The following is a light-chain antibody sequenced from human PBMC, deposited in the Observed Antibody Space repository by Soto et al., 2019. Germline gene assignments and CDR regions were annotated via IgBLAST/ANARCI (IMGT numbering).Light chain of an antibody. CDR3: QSYDSSLSGFYV. CDR2: DNT. J-gene: IGLJ1*01. Sequence: QSVLTQPPSVSGAPGQEVTISCTGSSSNIGADYDVHWYQQLPGAAPKLLIYDNTNRPSGVPDRFSGSKSGTSASLAILGLQAEDEADYFCQSYDSSLSGFYVFGTGTKVTVL. CDR1: SSNIGADYD. V-gene: IGLV1-40*01.